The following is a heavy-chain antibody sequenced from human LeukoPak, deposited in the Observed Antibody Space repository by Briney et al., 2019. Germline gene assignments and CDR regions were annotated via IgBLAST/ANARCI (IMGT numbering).Heavy chain of an antibody. CDR2: IYHSGST. J-gene: IGHJ5*02. CDR1: GYSISSGFY. CDR3: ARDLGSQMATISDWFDP. V-gene: IGHV4-38-2*02. Sequence: PSETLSLTCTVSGYSISSGFYWGWIRQPPGKGLEWIGSIYHSGSTYYNPSLKSRVTISIDTSKNQFSLNLRSVTAADTAVYYCARDLGSQMATISDWFDPWGQGTLVTVSS. D-gene: IGHD5-24*01.